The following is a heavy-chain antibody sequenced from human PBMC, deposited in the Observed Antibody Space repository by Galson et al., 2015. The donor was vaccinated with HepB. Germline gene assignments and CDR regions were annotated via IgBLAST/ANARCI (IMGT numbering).Heavy chain of an antibody. CDR2: ISTRSDNI. Sequence: SLRLSCAASGFTFSDYYMSWIRQAPGKGPEWISYISTRSDNIQYANSVRGRFTISRDNAKSSLYLQMNYLRAEDTAVYYCVRDDLLRHCGGGSCYSFWGQGTLVTVSS. CDR3: VRDDLLRHCGGGSCYSF. CDR1: GFTFSDYY. J-gene: IGHJ4*02. V-gene: IGHV3-11*06. D-gene: IGHD2-15*01.